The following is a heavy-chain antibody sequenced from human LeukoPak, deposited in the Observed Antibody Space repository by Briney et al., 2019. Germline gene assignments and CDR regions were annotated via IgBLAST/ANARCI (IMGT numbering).Heavy chain of an antibody. J-gene: IGHJ4*02. CDR2: ISYDGSNR. CDR3: AKEELRHFAY. Sequence: QPGESLRLSCTASGFTFNTYAMSWVRQAPGKGLEWVASISYDGSNRHYADSVKGRVTISRDSSKNTLYLQMNSLRTEDTSIYYCAKEELRHFAYWGQGTLVTVSS. CDR1: GFTFNTYA. D-gene: IGHD3-10*01. V-gene: IGHV3-30*18.